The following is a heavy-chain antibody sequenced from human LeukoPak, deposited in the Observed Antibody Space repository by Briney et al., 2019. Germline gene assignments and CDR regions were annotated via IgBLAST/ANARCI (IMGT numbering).Heavy chain of an antibody. V-gene: IGHV3-11*01. CDR1: GFTVSSNY. Sequence: PGGSLRLSCAASGFTVSSNYMSWVRQAPGKGLEWVSYISSSGSTIYYADSVKGRFTISRDNAKNSLYLQMNSLRAEDTAVYYCAKERFGGYAGTYFDYWGQGTLVTVSS. J-gene: IGHJ4*02. D-gene: IGHD3-22*01. CDR2: ISSSGSTI. CDR3: AKERFGGYAGTYFDY.